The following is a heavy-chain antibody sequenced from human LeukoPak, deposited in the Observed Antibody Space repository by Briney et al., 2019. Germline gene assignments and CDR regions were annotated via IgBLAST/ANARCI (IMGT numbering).Heavy chain of an antibody. V-gene: IGHV1-2*02. D-gene: IGHD1-26*01. CDR2: INPNSGGT. J-gene: IGHJ4*02. CDR3: ARGRSIVGATYPVDY. Sequence: ASVKVSCKASGYTFTGYYMHWVRQAPGQGLEWMGWINPNSGGTNYAQKFQGRVTMTRDTSISTAYMELRSLRSDDTAVYYCARGRSIVGATYPVDYWGQGTLVTVSS. CDR1: GYTFTGYY.